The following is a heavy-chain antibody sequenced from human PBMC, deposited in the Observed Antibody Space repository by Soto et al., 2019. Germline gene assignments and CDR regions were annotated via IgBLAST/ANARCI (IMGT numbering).Heavy chain of an antibody. D-gene: IGHD3-10*01. CDR3: ARGELVWFGDSQGVGYYGMDV. CDR1: GYTFTSYY. V-gene: IGHV1-46*01. CDR2: INPSGGST. Sequence: QVQLVQSGAEVKKPGASVKVSCTASGYTFTSYYMHWVRQAPGQGLEWMGIINPSGGSTSYAQKFQGRVTMTRDTCTSTGYRGLSSLRSEDTAVYYCARGELVWFGDSQGVGYYGMDVWGQGTTVTVSS. J-gene: IGHJ6*02.